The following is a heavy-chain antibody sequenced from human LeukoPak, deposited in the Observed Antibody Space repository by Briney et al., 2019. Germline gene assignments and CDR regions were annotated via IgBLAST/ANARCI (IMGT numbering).Heavy chain of an antibody. CDR2: ISHDGSNK. V-gene: IGHV3-30*03. D-gene: IGHD1-26*01. CDR3: ARDLNVGPYYYYGMDV. Sequence: PGGSLRLSCAASGITFSSYGMHWVRQAPGKGLEWVAVISHDGSNKYYADSVKGRFTISRDNSKNTLYLQMNSLRAEDTAVYYCARDLNVGPYYYYGMDVWGQGTTVTVSS. CDR1: GITFSSYG. J-gene: IGHJ6*02.